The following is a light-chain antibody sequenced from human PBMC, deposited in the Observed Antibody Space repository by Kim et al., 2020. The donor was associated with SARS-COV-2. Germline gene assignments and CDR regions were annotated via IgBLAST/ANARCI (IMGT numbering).Light chain of an antibody. J-gene: IGLJ3*02. CDR1: KLGDKY. CDR3: QAWDSSNVV. V-gene: IGLV3-1*01. CDR2: QDS. Sequence: SYELTQPPSVSVSPGQTASITCSGDKLGDKYACWYQQKPGQSPVLVIYQDSKRPSGIPERFSGSNSGNTATLTISGTQAMDEADYYCQAWDSSNVVFFGG.